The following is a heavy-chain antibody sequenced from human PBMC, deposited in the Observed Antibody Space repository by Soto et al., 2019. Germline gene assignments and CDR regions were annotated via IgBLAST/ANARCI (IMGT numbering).Heavy chain of an antibody. CDR1: GYTFTSYA. V-gene: IGHV1-3*01. Sequence: ASVKVSCEASGYTFTSYAMHWVRQAPGQRLEWMGWVNAGNGNTKYSQKFQGRVTITRDTSASTAYMELSSLRSEDTAVYYCAIRAVAGTDFQHWGQGTLVTVSS. J-gene: IGHJ1*01. D-gene: IGHD6-19*01. CDR3: AIRAVAGTDFQH. CDR2: VNAGNGNT.